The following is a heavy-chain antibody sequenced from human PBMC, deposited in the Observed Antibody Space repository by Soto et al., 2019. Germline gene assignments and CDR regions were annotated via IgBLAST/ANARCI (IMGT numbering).Heavy chain of an antibody. V-gene: IGHV3-53*02. J-gene: IGHJ4*02. D-gene: IGHD2-15*01. CDR1: GFAVSSNY. CDR3: ARDSCSGGSCYWGFDY. CDR2: IYGDGTT. Sequence: EVQLVETGGGLIQPGGSLRLSCAASGFAVSSNYMSWVRQAPGKGLEWVSVIYGDGTTYYADSVNGRFTISRDTSKNTLYLHMSSLRAEDTAVYYCARDSCSGGSCYWGFDYWGQGTLVTVSS.